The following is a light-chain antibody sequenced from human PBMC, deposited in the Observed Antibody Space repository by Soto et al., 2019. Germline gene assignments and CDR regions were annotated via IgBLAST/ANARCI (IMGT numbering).Light chain of an antibody. J-gene: IGKJ5*01. CDR1: QSIDSNY. Sequence: EIVVTYSPDTLSFAPVERATLSCRASQSIDSNYLSWYQQKPGQAPRLIISGASTRATGTPARFSGSGSGTDFTLTISSLQPEDFAVYYCQQDYNLPFTFGQGTRLEIK. V-gene: IGKV3D-7*01. CDR3: QQDYNLPFT. CDR2: GAS.